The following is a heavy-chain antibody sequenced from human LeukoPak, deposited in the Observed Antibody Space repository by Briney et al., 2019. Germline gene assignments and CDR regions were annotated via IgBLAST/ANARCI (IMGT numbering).Heavy chain of an antibody. D-gene: IGHD3-10*01. V-gene: IGHV4-4*07. CDR1: GGPLSIYY. J-gene: IGHJ4*02. CDR2: IYTSGRT. Sequence: PSETLSLTCTVCGGPLSIYYWSWIREPAGKGLEWIGRIYTSGRTNYNPSLKSRVTLSVDTSKNQFSLKLSSVTAADTAVYYCARDRGGVRGVSTFDYLGQGTLVTVSS. CDR3: ARDRGGVRGVSTFDY.